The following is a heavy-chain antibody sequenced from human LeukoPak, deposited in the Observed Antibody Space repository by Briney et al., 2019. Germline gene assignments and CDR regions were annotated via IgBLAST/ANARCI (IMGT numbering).Heavy chain of an antibody. CDR1: GFTFSNYA. Sequence: GGSLRLSCEASGFTFSNYAMHWVRQAPGKGLERVTVISYDGNYKSYVESVRGRFTISRDDSRNTVYLQMDSLRAEDTSVFYCARGRRHGNTWRGYFEAWGQGTLVTVSS. CDR3: ARGRRHGNTWRGYFEA. CDR2: ISYDGNYK. D-gene: IGHD3-22*01. V-gene: IGHV3-30*03. J-gene: IGHJ4*02.